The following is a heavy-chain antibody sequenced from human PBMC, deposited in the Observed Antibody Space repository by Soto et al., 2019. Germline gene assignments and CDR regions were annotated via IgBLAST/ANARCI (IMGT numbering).Heavy chain of an antibody. Sequence: LRLSCAASGFTFSSYGMHWVRQAPGKGLEWVAVIWYDGSNKYYADSVKGRFTISRDNSKNTLYLQMNSLRAEDTAVYYCARGKIAAAPFDYWGQGTLVTVSS. CDR1: GFTFSSYG. CDR2: IWYDGSNK. CDR3: ARGKIAAAPFDY. V-gene: IGHV3-33*01. J-gene: IGHJ4*02. D-gene: IGHD6-13*01.